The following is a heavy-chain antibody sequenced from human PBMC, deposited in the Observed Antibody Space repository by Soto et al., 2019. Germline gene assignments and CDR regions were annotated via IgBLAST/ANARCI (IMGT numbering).Heavy chain of an antibody. J-gene: IGHJ4*02. CDR2: ISSSSSYI. D-gene: IGHD4-4*01. CDR3: ARDPRPAPTVPHFDY. CDR1: GFTFSSYS. Sequence: RGSLRLSCAASGFTFSSYSMNWVRQAPGKGLEWVSSISSSSSYIYYADSVKGRFTISRDNAKNSLYLQMNSLRAEDTAVYYCARDPRPAPTVPHFDYWSQGTLVTVSS. V-gene: IGHV3-21*01.